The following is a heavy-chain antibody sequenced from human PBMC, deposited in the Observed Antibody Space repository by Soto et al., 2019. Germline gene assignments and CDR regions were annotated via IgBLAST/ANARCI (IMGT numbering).Heavy chain of an antibody. D-gene: IGHD3-3*01. V-gene: IGHV4-39*01. J-gene: IGHJ3*02. Sequence: SETLSLTCTVSGGSISSSSYYWGWIRQPPGKGLEWIGSIYYSGSTYYNPSLKSRVTISVDTSKNQFSLKLSSVTAADTAVYYCAGLSDLEWLLYPNDAFDIWGQGTMVTVSS. CDR3: AGLSDLEWLLYPNDAFDI. CDR1: GGSISSSSYY. CDR2: IYYSGST.